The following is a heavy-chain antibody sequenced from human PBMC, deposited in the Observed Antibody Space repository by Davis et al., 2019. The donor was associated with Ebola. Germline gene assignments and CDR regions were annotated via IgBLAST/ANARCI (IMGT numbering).Heavy chain of an antibody. D-gene: IGHD5-18*01. CDR2: TYYSSKWYK. CDR1: GDSVSSNSGA. V-gene: IGHV6-1*01. J-gene: IGHJ6*04. Sequence: HSQTPSLTRDISGDSVSSNSGAWNWIRQSPSRGLEWLGRTYYSSKWYKDYAVSVKSRITINLDTSKNQFSLQLNSVTPEDTALYYCARGWLRAGMDVWGEGTTVTVSS. CDR3: ARGWLRAGMDV.